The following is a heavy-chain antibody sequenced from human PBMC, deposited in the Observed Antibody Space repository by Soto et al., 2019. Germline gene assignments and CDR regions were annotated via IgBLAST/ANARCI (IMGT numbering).Heavy chain of an antibody. CDR1: GGSVNSGNYY. V-gene: IGHV4-34*01. CDR2: MSHSGGT. Sequence: QVQLQQWGAGLLKPSETLSLTCAVFGGSVNSGNYYWSWIRQPPGKGLEWIGAMSHSGGTHFNPSLKSRVTISVETSKSQFSLRMSSVTAADTALYYCARVERGTATTVVDAFDIWGPGTMVTVSS. CDR3: ARVERGTATTVVDAFDI. J-gene: IGHJ3*02. D-gene: IGHD1-1*01.